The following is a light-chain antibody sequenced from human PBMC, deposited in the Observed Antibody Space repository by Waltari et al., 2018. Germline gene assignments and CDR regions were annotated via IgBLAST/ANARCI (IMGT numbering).Light chain of an antibody. J-gene: IGKJ3*01. CDR1: QSIGSW. CDR3: QRYNSYPIT. Sequence: DIQMTQSPSTLSASVGDRVTITCRASQSIGSWLAWYQQEPGKAPKLLIYEATSLESGVPSRFRASGSGTEFTLTISSLQPDDFATYYCQRYNSYPITFGPGTKVDI. CDR2: EAT. V-gene: IGKV1-5*03.